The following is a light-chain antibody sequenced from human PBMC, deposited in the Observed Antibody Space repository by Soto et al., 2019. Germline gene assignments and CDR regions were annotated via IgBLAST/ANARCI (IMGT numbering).Light chain of an antibody. CDR3: QQRTNWPIT. J-gene: IGKJ5*01. V-gene: IGKV3D-20*02. CDR1: QSVSSSY. Sequence: EIVLTQFPVTLSFSRGERATLSCPASQSVSSSYLAWYQQKPGQAPRLLIYDASNRATGIPARFSGSGSGTDFTLTISSLEPEDFAVYYCQQRTNWPITFGQGTLEIK. CDR2: DAS.